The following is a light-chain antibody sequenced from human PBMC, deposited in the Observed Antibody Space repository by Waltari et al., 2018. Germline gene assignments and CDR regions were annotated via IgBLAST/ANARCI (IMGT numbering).Light chain of an antibody. CDR3: QQYNDWPPTWT. V-gene: IGKV3-15*01. Sequence: EIVMTQSPATLYVSPGERATLSCRASQSIRSDLAWYQQKPGQTPRLLIYGASTRATGIPARFSGSGSGTDFTLTISSLQSEDFAVYYCQQYNDWPPTWTFGQGTKVEI. CDR1: QSIRSD. CDR2: GAS. J-gene: IGKJ1*01.